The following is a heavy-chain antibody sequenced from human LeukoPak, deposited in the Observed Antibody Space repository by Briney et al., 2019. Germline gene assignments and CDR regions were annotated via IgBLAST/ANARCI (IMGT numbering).Heavy chain of an antibody. Sequence: PGGSLRLSCAASGFTVSNNYMTWVRQAPGKGLEWVSVIYSGGRTYYEDSVKGRFTISRDNSKNTLYLQMNSLRAEDTAVYYCARGFYMDVWGKGTTVTVSS. V-gene: IGHV3-66*01. CDR3: ARGFYMDV. J-gene: IGHJ6*03. CDR2: IYSGGRT. CDR1: GFTVSNNY.